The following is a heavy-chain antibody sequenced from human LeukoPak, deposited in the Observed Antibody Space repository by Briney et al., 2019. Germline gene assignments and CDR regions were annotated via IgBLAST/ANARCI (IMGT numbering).Heavy chain of an antibody. CDR1: GFTFSSYS. J-gene: IGHJ3*02. Sequence: GGSLRLSCAASGFTFSSYSMNWVRQAPGKGLEWVSSISSSSSYIYYADSVKGRFTISRDNAKNSLYLQMNSLRAEDTAVYYCARDALRGYDDAFDIWGQGTMVTVSS. D-gene: IGHD4-23*01. V-gene: IGHV3-21*01. CDR3: ARDALRGYDDAFDI. CDR2: ISSSSSYI.